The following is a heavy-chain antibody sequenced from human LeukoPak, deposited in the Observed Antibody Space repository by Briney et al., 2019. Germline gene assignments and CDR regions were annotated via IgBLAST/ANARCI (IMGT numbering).Heavy chain of an antibody. CDR2: IYYSGST. CDR3: ARGMDGYNYYFDY. Sequence: SETLSLTCTVSGGSISSSSYYWGWIRQPAGKGLEWIGSIYYSGSTYYNPSLKSRVTISVDTSKNQFSLKLSSVTAADTAVYYCARGMDGYNYYFDYWGQGTLVTVSS. V-gene: IGHV4-39*07. D-gene: IGHD5-24*01. CDR1: GGSISSSSYY. J-gene: IGHJ4*02.